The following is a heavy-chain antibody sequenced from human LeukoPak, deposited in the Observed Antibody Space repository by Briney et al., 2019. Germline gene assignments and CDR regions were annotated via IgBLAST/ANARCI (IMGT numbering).Heavy chain of an antibody. CDR3: ARSAPAKNSSPWDFDY. CDR1: GYTLTELS. Sequence: ASVTVSCKVSGYTLTELSMHWVRQAPGQGLEWMGWINPNSGGTNYAQKFQGRVTMTRDTSISTAYMELSRLRSDDTAVYYCARSAPAKNSSPWDFDYWGQGTLVTVSS. CDR2: INPNSGGT. J-gene: IGHJ4*02. D-gene: IGHD6-6*01. V-gene: IGHV1-2*02.